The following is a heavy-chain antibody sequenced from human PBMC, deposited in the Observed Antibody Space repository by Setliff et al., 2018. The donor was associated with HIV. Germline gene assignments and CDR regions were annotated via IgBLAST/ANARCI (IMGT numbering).Heavy chain of an antibody. Sequence: GSLRLSCAASGFTFSRYSMNWVRQAPGKGLEWVSSISSSSSSVYHADSVKGRFTISRDNAKNTLYLQMNRLRADDTAVYYCVRDLMWAFDIWGQGTMVTVSS. CDR2: ISSSSSSV. J-gene: IGHJ3*02. V-gene: IGHV3-48*04. CDR1: GFTFSRYS. D-gene: IGHD2-21*01. CDR3: VRDLMWAFDI.